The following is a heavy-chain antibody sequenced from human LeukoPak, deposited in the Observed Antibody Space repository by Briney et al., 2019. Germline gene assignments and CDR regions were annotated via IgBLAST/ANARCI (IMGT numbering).Heavy chain of an antibody. CDR3: ASGGYDFWSGYFPYDAFDI. D-gene: IGHD3-3*01. J-gene: IGHJ3*02. V-gene: IGHV4-39*01. Sequence: SETLSLTCTVSGGSISSSSYYWGWIRQPPGKGLEWIGSIYYSGSTYYNSSLKSRVTISVDTSKNQFSLKLSSVTAADTAVYYCASGGYDFWSGYFPYDAFDIWGQGTMVTVSS. CDR1: GGSISSSSYY. CDR2: IYYSGST.